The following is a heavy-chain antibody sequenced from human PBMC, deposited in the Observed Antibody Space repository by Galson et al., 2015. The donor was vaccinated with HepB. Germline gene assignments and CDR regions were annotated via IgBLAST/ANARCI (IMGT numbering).Heavy chain of an antibody. Sequence: SVKVSCKASGYTFTSYTMNWVRQAPGQGLEWMGWINTNTGNPTYAQGFTGRFVFSLDTSVSTAYLQISSLKAEDTAVYYCARELRIAAAGTDYYYGMDVWGQGTTVTVSS. V-gene: IGHV7-4-1*02. CDR2: INTNTGNP. J-gene: IGHJ6*02. CDR1: GYTFTSYT. CDR3: ARELRIAAAGTDYYYGMDV. D-gene: IGHD6-13*01.